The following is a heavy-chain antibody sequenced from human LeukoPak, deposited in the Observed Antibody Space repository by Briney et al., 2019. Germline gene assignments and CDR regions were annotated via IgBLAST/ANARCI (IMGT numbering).Heavy chain of an antibody. CDR1: GFRFTSYC. Sequence: RGESLQISCMVSGFRFTSYCIGGVRQMPGEGLEGMEIIYPGDSGLTYSPSFQGQVTISVDKSHNTHYLQWSSVQASGTVISCGGRSGDRVPLQDNVFYVWGQGKTVTVST. D-gene: IGHD3-3*01. V-gene: IGHV5-51*01. CDR2: IYPGDSGL. CDR3: GRSGDRVPLQDNVFYV. J-gene: IGHJ3*01.